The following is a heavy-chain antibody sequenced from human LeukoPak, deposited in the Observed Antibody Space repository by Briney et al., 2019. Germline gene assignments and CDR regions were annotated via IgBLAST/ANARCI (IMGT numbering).Heavy chain of an antibody. CDR1: GGSISSSNYY. CDR3: VRREGDY. CDR2: IYYSGST. Sequence: SETLSLTCTVSGGSISSSNYYWSWIRQPPGKGLEWIGYIYYSGSTNYNPSLKSRVTISVDTSKNQFSLKLRSVTAADTAVYYCVRREGDYWGQGTLVTVSS. V-gene: IGHV4-61*01. J-gene: IGHJ4*02.